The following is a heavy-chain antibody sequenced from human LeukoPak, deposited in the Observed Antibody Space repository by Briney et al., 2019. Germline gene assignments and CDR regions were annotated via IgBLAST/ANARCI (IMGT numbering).Heavy chain of an antibody. J-gene: IGHJ4*02. Sequence: GGSLRLSCAASGFTFSSYAMSWVRQAPGKGLEGISPISGSGGSTYYADSVKGRFTISRDNSKNTLYLQMNSLRAEDTAVYYCAKENDLYGSGSYYSKEGYYFDYWGQGTLVTVSS. V-gene: IGHV3-23*01. CDR2: ISGSGGST. D-gene: IGHD3-10*01. CDR1: GFTFSSYA. CDR3: AKENDLYGSGSYYSKEGYYFDY.